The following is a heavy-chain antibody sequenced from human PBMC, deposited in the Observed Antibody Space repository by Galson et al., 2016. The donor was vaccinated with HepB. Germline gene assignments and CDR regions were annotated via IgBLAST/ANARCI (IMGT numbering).Heavy chain of an antibody. Sequence: SLRLSCAASGFTFSDYYMSWIRQGPGKGLEWVSYISSSGSYTNYADSVKGRFTISRDNPKNSLYLQMNSLRVEDTAVYYCARDYSGQLWLLGGFDYWGQGTLVTVSS. CDR1: GFTFSDYY. V-gene: IGHV3-11*06. D-gene: IGHD5-18*01. CDR2: ISSSGSYT. J-gene: IGHJ4*02. CDR3: ARDYSGQLWLLGGFDY.